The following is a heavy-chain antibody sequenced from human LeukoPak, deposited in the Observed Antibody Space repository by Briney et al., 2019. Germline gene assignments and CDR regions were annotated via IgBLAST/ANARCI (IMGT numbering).Heavy chain of an antibody. V-gene: IGHV4-59*01. CDR1: GGSINSYY. D-gene: IGHD2-2*01. J-gene: IGHJ5*02. CDR2: IYYSGST. CDR3: AREVVVPAASSCWFDP. Sequence: SETLSLTCTVSGGSINSYYWSWIRQPPGKGLEWIGYIYYSGSTNYNPSLKSRVTISVDTSKNQFSLKLSSVTAADTAVYYCAREVVVPAASSCWFDPWGQGTLVTVSS.